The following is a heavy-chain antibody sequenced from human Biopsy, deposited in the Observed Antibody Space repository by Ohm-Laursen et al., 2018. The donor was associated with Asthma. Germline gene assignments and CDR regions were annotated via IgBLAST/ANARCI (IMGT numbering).Heavy chain of an antibody. D-gene: IGHD2-15*01. V-gene: IGHV4-59*07. J-gene: IGHJ4*02. CDR2: IHYSGST. CDR1: GVSIRSYY. Sequence: SDTLSLTCTVSGVSIRSYYWTWIRQPPGKGLEWIGNIHYSGSTYSNPSLKSRVTISVDTSKKQISLWLSSVIAADTAVYYCAGFCSGGNCPDHWGQGTLVTVSS. CDR3: AGFCSGGNCPDH.